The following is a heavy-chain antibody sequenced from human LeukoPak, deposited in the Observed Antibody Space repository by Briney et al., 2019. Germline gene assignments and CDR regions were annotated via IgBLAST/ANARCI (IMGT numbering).Heavy chain of an antibody. CDR2: ISYSSSTI. V-gene: IGHV3-48*01. CDR1: GFTFSSYS. D-gene: IGHD3-3*01. Sequence: GGSLRLSCAASGFTFSSYSTNWVRQAPGRGLEWVSYISYSSSTIYYADSVKGRFTISRDNAKNSLYLQMNSLRAEDTAVYYCARQEGLRFSDYWGQGTLVTVSS. J-gene: IGHJ4*02. CDR3: ARQEGLRFSDY.